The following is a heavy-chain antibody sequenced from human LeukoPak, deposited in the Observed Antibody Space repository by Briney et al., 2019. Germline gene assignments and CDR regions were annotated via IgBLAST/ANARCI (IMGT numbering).Heavy chain of an antibody. J-gene: IGHJ4*02. Sequence: PSETLSLTCTVSGGSISSYYWSWIRQPPGKGLEWIGYIYYSGSTNYNPSPKSRVTISVDTSKNQFSLKLSSVTAADTAVYYCAREHSGYEDPDYWGQGTLVTVSS. CDR1: GGSISSYY. V-gene: IGHV4-59*12. D-gene: IGHD5-12*01. CDR2: IYYSGST. CDR3: AREHSGYEDPDY.